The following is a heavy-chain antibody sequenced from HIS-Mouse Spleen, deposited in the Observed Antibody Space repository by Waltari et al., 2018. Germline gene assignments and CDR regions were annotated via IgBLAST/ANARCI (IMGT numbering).Heavy chain of an antibody. D-gene: IGHD6-13*01. J-gene: IGHJ2*01. CDR3: AREIPYSSSWYDWYFDL. CDR1: GGSMSSSSYS. Sequence: QLQLQESGPGLVKPSETLSLTCTVSGGSMSSSSYSWGWSRLPPGKGLEWIGRIYYSGSTYYNPSLKSRVTISVDTSKNQFSLKLSSVTAADTAVYYCAREIPYSSSWYDWYFDLWGRGTLVTVSS. CDR2: IYYSGST. V-gene: IGHV4-39*07.